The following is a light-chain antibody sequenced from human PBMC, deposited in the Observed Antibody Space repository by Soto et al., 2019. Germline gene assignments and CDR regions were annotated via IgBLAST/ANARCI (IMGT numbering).Light chain of an antibody. CDR3: QSYDSSPSGYVI. CDR1: SSNIGTPYD. CDR2: GNS. Sequence: QSVLTQPPSVSGAPGQRVTISCTGSSSNIGTPYDVHWYQQLPGTAPKLLIYGNSNRPSGVPDRFSGSKSGTSASLAITGLQAEDAADYYCQSYDSSPSGYVIFGGGTKVTVL. V-gene: IGLV1-40*01. J-gene: IGLJ2*01.